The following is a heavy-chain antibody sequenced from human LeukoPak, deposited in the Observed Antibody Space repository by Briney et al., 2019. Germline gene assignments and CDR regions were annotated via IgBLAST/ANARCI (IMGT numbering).Heavy chain of an antibody. D-gene: IGHD6-13*01. CDR3: ARDLGGAAAETR. J-gene: IGHJ4*02. Sequence: GGSLRLSCAASGFTVSSNYMSWVRQAPGKGLEWVSVIYSGGSTYYADSVKGRFTISRDNAKNTLYLQMNSLRIEDTAVYYCARDLGGAAAETRGGQGTLVTVFS. V-gene: IGHV3-53*01. CDR2: IYSGGST. CDR1: GFTVSSNY.